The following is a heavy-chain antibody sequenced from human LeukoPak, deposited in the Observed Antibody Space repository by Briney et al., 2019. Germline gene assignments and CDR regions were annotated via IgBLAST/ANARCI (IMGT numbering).Heavy chain of an antibody. V-gene: IGHV3-21*01. CDR1: GFTFSSYS. CDR3: ARDHHRRLYDSQARDTFDI. CDR2: ISSSSSYI. J-gene: IGHJ3*02. D-gene: IGHD3-22*01. Sequence: GGSLRLSCAASGFTFSSYSMNWVRQAPGKGLEWVSSISSSSSYIYYGDSVKGRFTISRDNAKSSLYLQMNSLRAEDTAVYYCARDHHRRLYDSQARDTFDIWGQGTMVTVSS.